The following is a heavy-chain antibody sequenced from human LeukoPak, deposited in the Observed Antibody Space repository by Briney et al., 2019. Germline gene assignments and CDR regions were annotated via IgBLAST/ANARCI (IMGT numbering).Heavy chain of an antibody. Sequence: PSETLSLTCAVYGGSFSGYYWSWIRQPPGKGLEWIGEINHSGSTNYNPSLKSRVTISVDTSKNQFSLKLSSVTAADTAVYYCARLVITMVLFDYWGQGTLVTVSS. D-gene: IGHD3-10*01. V-gene: IGHV4-34*01. J-gene: IGHJ4*02. CDR2: INHSGST. CDR1: GGSFSGYY. CDR3: ARLVITMVLFDY.